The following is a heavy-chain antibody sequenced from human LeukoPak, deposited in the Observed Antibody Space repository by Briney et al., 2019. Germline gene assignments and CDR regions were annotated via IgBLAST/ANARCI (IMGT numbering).Heavy chain of an antibody. CDR1: GFAFSDYY. J-gene: IGHJ3*02. V-gene: IGHV3-11*05. Sequence: PGGSLRLSCAASGFAFSDYYTSWIRQAPGKGLEWVSYISRSGDYTNYADSVRGRFTISRDNAKNSLYLQMNSLRVEDTAVYYCARDKSIPNLDAFDIWGQGTMVTVSS. CDR2: ISRSGDYT. CDR3: ARDKSIPNLDAFDI. D-gene: IGHD1-14*01.